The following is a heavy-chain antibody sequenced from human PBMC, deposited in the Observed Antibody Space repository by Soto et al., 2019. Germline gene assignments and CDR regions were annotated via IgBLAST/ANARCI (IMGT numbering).Heavy chain of an antibody. CDR1: GFTFSSYW. J-gene: IGHJ6*02. CDR3: ARGLGPRSCRGGSGPIWGLSYGMDV. CDR2: INSDGSSP. V-gene: IGHV3-74*01. Sequence: PGGSLRLSCAASGFTFSSYWMHWVRQAPGKGLVWVSRINSDGSSPGYADSVKGRFTISRDNAKNTLYLQMNSLRAEDTAVYYCARGLGPRSCRGGSGPIWGLSYGMDVWGQGTTVTVSS. D-gene: IGHD2-15*01.